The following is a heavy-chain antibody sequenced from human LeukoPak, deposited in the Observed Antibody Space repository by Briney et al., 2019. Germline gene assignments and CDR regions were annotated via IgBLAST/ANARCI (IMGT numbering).Heavy chain of an antibody. CDR3: ARAMGKYYYDSSGIPDY. Sequence: GGSLRLSCAASGFTFSSYAMHWVRQAPGKGLEWVAVISYDGSNKYYADSVKGRFTISRDNSKNTLYLQMNSLRAEDTAVYYCARAMGKYYYDSSGIPDYWGQGTLVTVSS. V-gene: IGHV3-30*04. CDR1: GFTFSSYA. CDR2: ISYDGSNK. J-gene: IGHJ4*02. D-gene: IGHD3-22*01.